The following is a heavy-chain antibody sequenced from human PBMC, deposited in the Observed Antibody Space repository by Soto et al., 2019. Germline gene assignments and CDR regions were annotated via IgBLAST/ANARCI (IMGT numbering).Heavy chain of an antibody. D-gene: IGHD2-21*02. Sequence: TGGSLTLSCAASGFTFSSYSMNWVRQAPGKGLEWVLSISSSSSYIYYADSVKGRFTSSRDNAKNSLYLQMNSLRAEDTAVYYCARSIPPIVVVTATPWGQGTLVTVSS. V-gene: IGHV3-21*01. CDR1: GFTFSSYS. J-gene: IGHJ5*02. CDR3: ARSIPPIVVVTATP. CDR2: ISSSSSYI.